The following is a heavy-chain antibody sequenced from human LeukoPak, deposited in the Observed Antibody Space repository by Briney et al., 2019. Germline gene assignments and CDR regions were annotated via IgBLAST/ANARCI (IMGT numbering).Heavy chain of an antibody. Sequence: GGSLRLSCAASGFTFSNAWMTWVRQAPGKGLEWIARIKSKSNGGTIDYAAPVKGSFTISRDDSKDTLYLQMNSLKIEDAAVYYCTTVGSSWNFDYWGQGNLVTVSS. J-gene: IGHJ4*02. CDR2: IKSKSNGGTI. D-gene: IGHD6-13*01. CDR3: TTVGSSWNFDY. V-gene: IGHV3-15*01. CDR1: GFTFSNAW.